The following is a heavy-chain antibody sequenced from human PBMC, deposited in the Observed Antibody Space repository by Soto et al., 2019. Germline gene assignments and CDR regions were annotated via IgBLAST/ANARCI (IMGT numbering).Heavy chain of an antibody. CDR1: GGSISSYY. CDR2: IYYSGST. V-gene: IGHV4-59*01. D-gene: IGHD4-17*01. Sequence: PSETLSLTCTVSGGSISSYYWSWIRQPPGKGLEWIGYIYYSGSTNYNPSLKSRVTISVDTSKNQFSLKLSSVTAADTAVYYCARGDDFGDSGFYYYMDVWGKGTTVTVSS. CDR3: ARGDDFGDSGFYYYMDV. J-gene: IGHJ6*03.